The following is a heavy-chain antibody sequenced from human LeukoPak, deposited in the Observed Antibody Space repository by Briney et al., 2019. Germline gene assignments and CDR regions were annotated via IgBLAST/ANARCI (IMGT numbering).Heavy chain of an antibody. D-gene: IGHD3-22*01. CDR2: IYSGSST. CDR1: GFTDISNY. V-gene: IGHV3-53*01. CDR3: AKGPRPGSSGYPNLDH. J-gene: IGHJ4*02. Sequence: GGSLILSCAASGFTDISNYINWVRQAPGKGLEWVSLIYSGSSTNYADSVKGRFTISRDSSKNTLYLQMNSLRVEDTAVYYCAKGPRPGSSGYPNLDHWGQGTLVTVSS.